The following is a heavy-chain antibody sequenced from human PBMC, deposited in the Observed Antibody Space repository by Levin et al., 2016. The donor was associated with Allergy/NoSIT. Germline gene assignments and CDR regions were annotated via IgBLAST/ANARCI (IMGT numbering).Heavy chain of an antibody. D-gene: IGHD2-2*02. CDR2: ISGSGGST. CDR3: AKDRVWCSSTSCYSRGQFDY. V-gene: IGHV3-23*01. J-gene: IGHJ4*02. Sequence: WIRQPPGKGLEWVSAISGSGGSTYYADSVKGRFTISRDNSKNTLYLQMNSLRAEDTAVYYCAKDRVWCSSTSCYSRGQFDYWGQGTLVTVSS.